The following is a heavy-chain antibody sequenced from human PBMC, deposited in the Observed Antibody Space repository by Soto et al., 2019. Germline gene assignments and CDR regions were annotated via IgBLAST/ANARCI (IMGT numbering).Heavy chain of an antibody. CDR1: GGTVASSHW. D-gene: IGHD5-12*01. Sequence: SETLSLTCGVSGGTVASSHWWSWVRQSPGRGLEWIGYIYYSGSTYYNPSLKSRVTISVDTSKNQFSLKLSSVTAADTAVYYCARVEWGRGATKHNWFDPWGQGTLVTVSS. CDR2: IYYSGST. J-gene: IGHJ5*02. V-gene: IGHV4-4*02. CDR3: ARVEWGRGATKHNWFDP.